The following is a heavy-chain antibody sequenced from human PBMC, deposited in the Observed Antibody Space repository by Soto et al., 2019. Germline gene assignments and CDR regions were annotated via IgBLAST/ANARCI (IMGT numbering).Heavy chain of an antibody. J-gene: IGHJ4*02. CDR1: GIEFSNYA. D-gene: IGHD3-16*01. CDR3: AKDGNWLDVYYDV. V-gene: IGHV3-23*01. CDR2: VSASGRSR. Sequence: EAQLLESGGGLVQPGGSLRLSCVGSGIEFSNYAMSWVRQAPGKGLEWVSIVSASGRSRYHADSVKGRFTISRDNSKNTLYLHMTNLRAEDTAVYYCAKDGNWLDVYYDVWGQGTPVTVSS.